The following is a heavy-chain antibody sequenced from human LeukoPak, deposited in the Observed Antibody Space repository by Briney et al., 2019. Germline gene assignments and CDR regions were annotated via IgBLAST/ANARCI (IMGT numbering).Heavy chain of an antibody. CDR3: ARVAITIFGVVIIPFDY. CDR2: ISAYNGNT. D-gene: IGHD3-3*01. Sequence: ASVKVSCKASGYTFTSYGISWVRQAPGQGLEWMGWISAYNGNTNYAQKLQGRATMTTDTSTSTAYMELRSLRSDDTAVYYCARVAITIFGVVIIPFDYWGQGTLVTVSS. CDR1: GYTFTSYG. J-gene: IGHJ4*02. V-gene: IGHV1-18*01.